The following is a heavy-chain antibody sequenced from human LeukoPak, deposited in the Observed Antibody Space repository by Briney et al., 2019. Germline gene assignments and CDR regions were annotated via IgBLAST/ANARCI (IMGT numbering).Heavy chain of an antibody. CDR2: ISYDGSHK. D-gene: IGHD4-17*01. V-gene: IGHV3-30*04. J-gene: IGHJ4*02. CDR3: PRRHGDYGLDY. CDR1: GFTFSNYA. Sequence: RRSLRLSCAASGFTFSNYAMHWVRQAPGKGREWVTVISYDGSHKYYADSVKGRFTISRDNSKNTLYLQMNSLRAEDTAVYYCPRRHGDYGLDYWGQGTLVTVSS.